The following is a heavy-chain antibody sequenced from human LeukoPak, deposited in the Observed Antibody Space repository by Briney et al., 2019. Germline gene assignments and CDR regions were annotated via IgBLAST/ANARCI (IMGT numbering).Heavy chain of an antibody. CDR2: VSSSSSYI. Sequence: GGSLRLSCAASGFTFSSYSMNWVRQAPGKGLEWVSSVSSSSSYIYYADSVKGRFTISRDNAKNSLYLQMNSLRAEDTAVYYCARIDYGDYRCDYWGQGTLVTVSS. V-gene: IGHV3-21*01. CDR3: ARIDYGDYRCDY. CDR1: GFTFSSYS. J-gene: IGHJ4*02. D-gene: IGHD4-17*01.